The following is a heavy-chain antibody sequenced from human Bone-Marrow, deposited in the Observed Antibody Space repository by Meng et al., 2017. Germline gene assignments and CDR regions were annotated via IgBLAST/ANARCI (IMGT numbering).Heavy chain of an antibody. D-gene: IGHD3-10*01. CDR2: INTNTGNP. J-gene: IGHJ3*02. Sequence: SVKVSCKTSGYTFTGYALNWVRQAPGQGLEWIGGINTNTGNPTFAQAFTGRFGFSLDTSVSTAYLQISRLKAEDTAVYYCARATSLYYYTDSAPAAFDIWGQGTMVTVSS. V-gene: IGHV7-4-1*02. CDR1: GYTFTGYA. CDR3: ARATSLYYYTDSAPAAFDI.